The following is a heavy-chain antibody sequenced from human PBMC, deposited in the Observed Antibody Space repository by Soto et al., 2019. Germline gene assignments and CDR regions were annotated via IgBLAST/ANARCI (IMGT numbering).Heavy chain of an antibody. CDR1: GYTFTSYA. D-gene: IGHD2-21*02. CDR2: INGGNGNT. Sequence: QVQLVQSGAEVKKPGASVKVSCKASGYTFTSYAMHWVRQAPGQRLEWMGWINGGNGNTKYSQKFQGRVTITRDTSASTAYMELSSLRSEDTAVYYCASSIVVVTAADYWGQGTLVTVSS. V-gene: IGHV1-3*01. CDR3: ASSIVVVTAADY. J-gene: IGHJ4*02.